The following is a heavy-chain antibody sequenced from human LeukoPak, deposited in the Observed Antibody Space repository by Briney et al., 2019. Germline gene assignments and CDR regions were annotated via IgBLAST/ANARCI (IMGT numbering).Heavy chain of an antibody. Sequence: GGSLRLSCAASGFTFDDHGMSWVRQPPGKGLEWVSCISSSGSHIYSVDSVKGRFAISRDDAKNSLYLQMNSLRAEDTALYYCARGCFGELLFDHWGQGTLVTVPS. J-gene: IGHJ4*02. CDR3: ARGCFGELLFDH. CDR2: ISSSGSHI. D-gene: IGHD3-10*01. CDR1: GFTFDDHG. V-gene: IGHV3-20*04.